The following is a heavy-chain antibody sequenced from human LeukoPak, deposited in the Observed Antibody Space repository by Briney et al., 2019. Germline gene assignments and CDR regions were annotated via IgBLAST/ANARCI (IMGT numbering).Heavy chain of an antibody. CDR1: GFTVSSNY. V-gene: IGHV3-53*01. D-gene: IGHD5-24*01. Sequence: GGSLRLSCAASGFTVSSNYMSWVRQAPGKGLKWVSVIYSGGSTYYADSVKGRFTISRDNSKNTLYLQMNSLRAEDTAVYHCARGPHRDGYNYWGQGTLVTVSS. CDR3: ARGPHRDGYNY. J-gene: IGHJ4*02. CDR2: IYSGGST.